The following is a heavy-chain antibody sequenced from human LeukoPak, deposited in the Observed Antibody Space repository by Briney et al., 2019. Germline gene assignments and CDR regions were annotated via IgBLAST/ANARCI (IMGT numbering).Heavy chain of an antibody. CDR3: AKFWPTTAAGTDY. D-gene: IGHD6-13*01. J-gene: IGHJ4*02. CDR2: ISGSGGST. V-gene: IGHV3-23*01. Sequence: GGAPRPSPAGSGVTLYSYAMSWGRPAPGGGLGWGSAISGSGGSTYYADSVKGRFTISRDNSKNTLYLQMNSLRAEDTAVYYCAKFWPTTAAGTDYWGQGTLVTVSS. CDR1: GVTLYSYA.